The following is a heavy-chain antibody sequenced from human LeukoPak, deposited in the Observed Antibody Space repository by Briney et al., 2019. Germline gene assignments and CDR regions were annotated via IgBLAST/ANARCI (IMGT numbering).Heavy chain of an antibody. CDR2: ISWNSGSI. V-gene: IGHV3-9*01. CDR1: GFTFDDYA. CDR3: AKEDSSGWYSSAFDI. D-gene: IGHD6-19*01. Sequence: PGGSLRLSCAASGFTFDDYAMHWVRQAPGKGLEWVSGISWNSGSIGYADSVKGRFTISRDNAKSSLYLQMNSLRAEDTALYYCAKEDSSGWYSSAFDIWGQGTMVTVSS. J-gene: IGHJ3*02.